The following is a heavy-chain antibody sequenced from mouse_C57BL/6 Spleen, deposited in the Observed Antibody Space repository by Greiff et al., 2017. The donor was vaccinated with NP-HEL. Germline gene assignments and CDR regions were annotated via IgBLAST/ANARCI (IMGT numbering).Heavy chain of an antibody. CDR3: ARSTGDGDGHYYAMDY. V-gene: IGHV1-76*01. D-gene: IGHD1-1*01. CDR1: GYTFTDYY. J-gene: IGHJ4*01. Sequence: VQLVESGAELVRPGASVKLSCKASGYTFTDYYINWVKQRPGQGLEWIARIYPGSGNTYYNEKFKGKATLTAEKSSSTAYMQLSSLTSEDSAVYFCARSTGDGDGHYYAMDYWGQGTSVTVSS. CDR2: IYPGSGNT.